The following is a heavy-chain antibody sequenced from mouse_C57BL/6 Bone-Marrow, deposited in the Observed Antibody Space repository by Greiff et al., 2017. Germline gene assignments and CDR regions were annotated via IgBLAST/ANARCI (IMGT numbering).Heavy chain of an antibody. V-gene: IGHV1-52*01. CDR2: IDPSDSET. Sequence: QVQLQQPGAELVRPGSSVKLSCKASGYTFTSYWMHWVKQRPIQGLEWIGNIDPSDSETHYNQKFKDKATLTVDKSSSTAYMQVSSLTSEDSAVYYCARNYGNSLFAYWGQGTLVTVSA. CDR3: ARNYGNSLFAY. J-gene: IGHJ3*01. CDR1: GYTFTSYW. D-gene: IGHD2-1*01.